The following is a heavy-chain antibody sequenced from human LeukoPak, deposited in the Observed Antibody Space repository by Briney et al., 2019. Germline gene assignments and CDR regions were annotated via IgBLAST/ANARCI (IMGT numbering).Heavy chain of an antibody. CDR3: AKDRKQLALTPRDAFDI. D-gene: IGHD6-6*01. CDR1: GFTFSSYA. Sequence: GGSLRLSCAASGFTFSSYAMSWVRQAPGKGLEWVSAISGSGGSTYYADSVKGRFTISRDNSKNTLYLQMNSLRAEDTAVYYCAKDRKQLALTPRDAFDIWGQGTMVTVSS. J-gene: IGHJ3*02. CDR2: ISGSGGST. V-gene: IGHV3-23*01.